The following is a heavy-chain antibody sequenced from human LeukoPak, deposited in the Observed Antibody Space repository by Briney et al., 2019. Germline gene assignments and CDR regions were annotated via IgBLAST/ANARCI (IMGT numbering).Heavy chain of an antibody. Sequence: GGSLRLSCAASGFTFSSYAMSWVRQAPGQGLEWVSAISGGGGSTYYADSVKGRFTISRDNSKNTLYLQMNSLGAEDTAVYYCAKGHSGRLGSSPTLFDYWGQGTLVTVSS. CDR3: AKGHSGRLGSSPTLFDY. J-gene: IGHJ4*02. D-gene: IGHD2-2*01. CDR2: ISGGGGST. CDR1: GFTFSSYA. V-gene: IGHV3-23*01.